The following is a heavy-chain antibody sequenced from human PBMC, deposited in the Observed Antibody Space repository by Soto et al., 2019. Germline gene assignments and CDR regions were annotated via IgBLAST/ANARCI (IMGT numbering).Heavy chain of an antibody. CDR3: AKEKDYDYVWGSSRYTSDY. J-gene: IGHJ4*02. V-gene: IGHV3-11*01. CDR2: ISADGSTR. Sequence: PGGSLRLSCAASGFIFSDHYMTWIRQAPGKGLEWISKISADGSTRYYADSVKGRFTVSRDNAKNSLYLQMNSLRAEDAAIYYCAKEKDYDYVWGSSRYTSDYWGQGTLVTVSS. D-gene: IGHD3-16*02. CDR1: GFIFSDHY.